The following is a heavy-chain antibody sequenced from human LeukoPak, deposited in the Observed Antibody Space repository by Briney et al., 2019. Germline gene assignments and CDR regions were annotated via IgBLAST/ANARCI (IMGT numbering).Heavy chain of an antibody. V-gene: IGHV4-59*01. CDR2: IDYRGST. D-gene: IGHD5-18*01. CDR3: ARSRSGYSYDHAAFDI. CDR1: GGSISSYY. J-gene: IGHJ3*02. Sequence: SETLSLTCTVSGGSISSYYWSWIRQPPGKGLEWIAYIDYRGSTTYNPSLRSRVTISVDTSRNQFSLKLSSVTAADTAVYYCARSRSGYSYDHAAFDIWGQGTMVTVSS.